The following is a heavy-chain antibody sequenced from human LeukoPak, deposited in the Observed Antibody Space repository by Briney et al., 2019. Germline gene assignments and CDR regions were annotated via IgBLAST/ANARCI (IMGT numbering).Heavy chain of an antibody. V-gene: IGHV4-59*08. CDR2: IYYSGST. J-gene: IGHJ4*02. CDR1: GGSISSYY. Sequence: SETLSLTCTVSGGSISSYYWSWIRQPPGKGLEWIGYIYYSGSTNYNPSLKSRVTISVDTSKNQFSLKLSSVTAADTAVYYCATQLLRYYFDYWGQGTLVTVSS. D-gene: IGHD2-15*01. CDR3: ATQLLRYYFDY.